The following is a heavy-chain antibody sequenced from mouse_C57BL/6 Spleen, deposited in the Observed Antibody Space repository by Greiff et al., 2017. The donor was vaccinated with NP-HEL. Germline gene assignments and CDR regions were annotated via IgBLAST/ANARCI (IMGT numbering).Heavy chain of an antibody. D-gene: IGHD2-4*01. J-gene: IGHJ4*01. Sequence: QVQLQQPGAELVMPGASVKLSCKASGYTFTSYWMHWVKQRPGQGLEWIGEIDPSDSYTNYNQKFKGKSTLTVDKSSSTAYMQLSSLTSEDSAVYYCARGGDYGRDYYAMDYWGQGTSVTVSS. CDR3: ARGGDYGRDYYAMDY. V-gene: IGHV1-69*01. CDR1: GYTFTSYW. CDR2: IDPSDSYT.